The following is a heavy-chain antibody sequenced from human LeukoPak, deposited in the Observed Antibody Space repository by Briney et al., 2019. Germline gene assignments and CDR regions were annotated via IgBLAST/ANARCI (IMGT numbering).Heavy chain of an antibody. CDR1: GFTFTSYS. CDR3: AKGGKWDVTPFDY. J-gene: IGHJ4*02. D-gene: IGHD1-26*01. V-gene: IGHV3-23*01. Sequence: GGSLRLSCAASGFTFTSYSMNWVRQAPGKGLEWVSTISGGGDSTYYADSVKGRFTISRDNSKNTLYLQVNSLRAEDTAVYYCAKGGKWDVTPFDYWGQGTLVTVSS. CDR2: ISGGGDST.